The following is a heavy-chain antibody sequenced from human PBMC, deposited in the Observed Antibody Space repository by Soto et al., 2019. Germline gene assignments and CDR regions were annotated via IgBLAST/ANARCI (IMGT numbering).Heavy chain of an antibody. CDR3: AKDRRWGRTMIERSPSWFDP. J-gene: IGHJ5*02. Sequence: QVQLVESGGGVVQPGRSLRLSCTVSGFTFSTFGMYWLRQAPGKGLEWVAAISYDGRNENYADSVKGRFTVSRDNSKNTLYLEMNSLRDADTAVYYCAKDRRWGRTMIERSPSWFDPWGQGSFVIVSS. CDR1: GFTFSTFG. CDR2: ISYDGRNE. V-gene: IGHV3-30*18. D-gene: IGHD3-22*01.